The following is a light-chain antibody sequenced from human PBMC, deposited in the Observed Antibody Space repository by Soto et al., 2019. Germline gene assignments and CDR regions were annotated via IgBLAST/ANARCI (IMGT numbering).Light chain of an antibody. CDR3: QQSYSISPYT. Sequence: DIQMTQSPSSLSASVGDKVTITCRARQSISTYLNWYQQKSGKAPKLLIFAASSLQSGVPSRISGSRSGTDFTLTISGLQPEDFSTYFFQQSYSISPYTFGQGTKLGIK. V-gene: IGKV1-39*01. CDR1: QSISTY. CDR2: AAS. J-gene: IGKJ2*01.